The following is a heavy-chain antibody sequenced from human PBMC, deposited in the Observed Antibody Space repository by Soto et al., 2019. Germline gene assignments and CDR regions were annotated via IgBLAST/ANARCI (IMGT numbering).Heavy chain of an antibody. CDR3: ARGSLRRRQYYYGSGSYYRGNYYYHGMDV. CDR1: GGSISSSSYY. Sequence: SETLSLTCTVSGGSISSSSYYWGWIRQPPGEGLEWIGSIYYSGSTYYNPSLKSRVTVSVDTPKNQFSLKLSSVTAADTAVYYCARGSLRRRQYYYGSGSYYRGNYYYHGMDVWGQGTTVTVSS. D-gene: IGHD3-10*01. CDR2: IYYSGST. V-gene: IGHV4-39*01. J-gene: IGHJ6*02.